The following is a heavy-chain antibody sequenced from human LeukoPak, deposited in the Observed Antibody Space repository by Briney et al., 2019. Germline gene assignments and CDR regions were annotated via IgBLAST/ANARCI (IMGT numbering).Heavy chain of an antibody. CDR2: IYYSGST. V-gene: IGHV4-39*07. J-gene: IGHJ4*02. CDR3: ARAPYTAAAGTIIDY. CDR1: GGSISSSSYY. D-gene: IGHD6-13*01. Sequence: SETLSLTCTVSGGSISSSSYYWGWIRQPPGKGLEWIGSIYYSGSTYYNPSLKSRVTISVDTSKNQFSLKLSSVTAADTAVYYCARAPYTAAAGTIIDYWGQGTLVTVSS.